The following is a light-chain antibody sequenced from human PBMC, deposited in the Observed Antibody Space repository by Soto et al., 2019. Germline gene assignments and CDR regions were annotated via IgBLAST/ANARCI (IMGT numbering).Light chain of an antibody. CDR1: QGISSY. Sequence: IQLTQSPSSLSASVGDRVTITCRASQGISSYLVWYQQKPGKAPKLLIYAASTLHSGVPSRFSGGGSGTDFTLTISSLQPEDFATYYCQQLNSYPLTFGGGTKVDIK. CDR2: AAS. CDR3: QQLNSYPLT. V-gene: IGKV1-9*01. J-gene: IGKJ4*01.